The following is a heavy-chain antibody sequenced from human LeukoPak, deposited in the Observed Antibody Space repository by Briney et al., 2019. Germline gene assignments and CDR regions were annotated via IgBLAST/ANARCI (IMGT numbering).Heavy chain of an antibody. D-gene: IGHD3-22*01. CDR3: ARDDDSSGYYYY. CDR1: GGSISSYY. J-gene: IGHJ4*02. CDR2: IYYNGST. V-gene: IGHV4-59*01. Sequence: SETLSLTCTVSGGSISSYYWSWIRQPPGKGLEWIGYIYYNGSTNYNPSLKSRVTISVDTSKNQFSLKLSSVTAADTAVYYCARDDDSSGYYYYWGQGTLVTVSS.